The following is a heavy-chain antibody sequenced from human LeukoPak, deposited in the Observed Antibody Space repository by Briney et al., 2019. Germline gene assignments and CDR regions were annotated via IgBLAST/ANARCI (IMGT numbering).Heavy chain of an antibody. CDR2: IYYSGIT. V-gene: IGHV4-59*01. CDR1: GGSISSYY. J-gene: IGHJ4*02. CDR3: ARGGGPPSYFDY. D-gene: IGHD3-16*01. Sequence: PSETLSLTCTVSGGSISSYYWSWIRQPPGKALEWIGYIYYSGITNYNPSLKSRVTISLDTSRNQFSLKLSSVTAADTAVYYCARGGGPPSYFDYWGQGTLVTVSS.